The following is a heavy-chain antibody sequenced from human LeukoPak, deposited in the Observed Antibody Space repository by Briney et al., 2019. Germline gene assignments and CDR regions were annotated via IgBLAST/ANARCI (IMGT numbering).Heavy chain of an antibody. CDR3: ETSTSRAKNWFDP. V-gene: IGHV3-74*01. D-gene: IGHD2-2*01. CDR1: GFTFSSYC. J-gene: IGHJ5*02. CDR2: INSDGSST. Sequence: PGGSLRLFCAASGFTFSSYCMHWVRHAPGKGLVWVSSINSDGSSTSYADSVKGRFTISRDNAKNTLYLQMNSLRAEDTAVYYCETSTSRAKNWFDPWGQGTLVTVSS.